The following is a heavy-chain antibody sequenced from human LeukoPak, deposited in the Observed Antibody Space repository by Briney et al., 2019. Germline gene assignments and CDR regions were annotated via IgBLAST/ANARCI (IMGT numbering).Heavy chain of an antibody. V-gene: IGHV4-59*01. CDR2: IYYSGST. Sequence: SETLSLTCIVSGGSISSYYWSWIRQPPGKGLEWIGYIYYSGSTNYNPSLKSRVTISVDTSKNQFSLKLSSVTAADTAVYYCARARRSGEVDYWGQGTLVTVPS. D-gene: IGHD2-15*01. J-gene: IGHJ4*02. CDR1: GGSISSYY. CDR3: ARARRSGEVDY.